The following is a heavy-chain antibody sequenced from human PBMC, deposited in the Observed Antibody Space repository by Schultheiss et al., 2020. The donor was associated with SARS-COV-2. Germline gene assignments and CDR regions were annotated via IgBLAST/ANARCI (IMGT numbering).Heavy chain of an antibody. D-gene: IGHD6-19*01. J-gene: IGHJ4*02. CDR1: GGSIASSRYY. Sequence: SETLSLTCTVSGGSIASSRYYWSWIRQPPGKGLEWIGYIYYSGSTNYNPSLKSRVTISVDTSKNQFSLKLSSVTAADTAVYYCARRNDSSGWYWLYFDYWGQGTLVTVSS. CDR2: IYYSGST. V-gene: IGHV4-61*01. CDR3: ARRNDSSGWYWLYFDY.